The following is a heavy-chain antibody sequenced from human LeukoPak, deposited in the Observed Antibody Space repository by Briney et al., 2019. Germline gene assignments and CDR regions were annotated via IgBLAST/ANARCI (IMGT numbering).Heavy chain of an antibody. CDR1: GGSISSYY. V-gene: IGHV4-59*01. J-gene: IGHJ6*03. D-gene: IGHD2/OR15-2a*01. CDR3: ARAQSENYYYYYMDV. CDR2: IYYSVST. Sequence: SETLSLTCAVSGGSISSYYWSWIRQAPGKGLEWIGYIYYSVSTNYNPSLRSRVTISADTSKNQFSLKLTSVTAAGTAVYYCARAQSENYYYYYMDVWGTGTTVTVSS.